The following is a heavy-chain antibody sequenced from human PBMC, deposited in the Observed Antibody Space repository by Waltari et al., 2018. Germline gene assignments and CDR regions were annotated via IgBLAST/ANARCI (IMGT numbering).Heavy chain of an antibody. J-gene: IGHJ4*02. Sequence: EVQLVESGGGLVQPGGSLRLSCAASGFTFSSYEMNWVRQAPGKGLEWVSYISSSGSTIYYADSVKGRFTISRDNAKNSLYLQMNSLRAEDTAVYYCARDQFCQSSTCYGYFDYWGQGTLVTVSS. CDR2: ISSSGSTI. V-gene: IGHV3-48*03. CDR1: GFTFSSYE. D-gene: IGHD3-9*01. CDR3: ARDQFCQSSTCYGYFDY.